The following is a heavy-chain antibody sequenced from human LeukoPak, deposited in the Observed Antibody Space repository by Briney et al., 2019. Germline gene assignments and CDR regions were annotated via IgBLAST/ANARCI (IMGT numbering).Heavy chain of an antibody. D-gene: IGHD3-22*01. CDR1: GFTFSSYA. CDR3: AKGGGYYYDSSGHWDY. Sequence: PGGSLRLSCTASGFTFSSYAMGWVRQAPGKGLEWVSAISGSAGNTYYGDSVKGRFTISRDNSKNTLYLQMNSLRAEDTAVYYCAKGGGYYYDSSGHWDYWGQGTLVTVSS. J-gene: IGHJ4*02. V-gene: IGHV3-23*01. CDR2: ISGSAGNT.